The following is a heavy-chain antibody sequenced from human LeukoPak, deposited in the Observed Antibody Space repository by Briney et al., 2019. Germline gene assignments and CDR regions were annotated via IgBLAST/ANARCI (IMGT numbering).Heavy chain of an antibody. J-gene: IGHJ6*03. CDR2: INPSGGST. CDR1: GYTFTSYY. D-gene: IGHD2-2*02. V-gene: IGHV1-46*01. Sequence: ASVKASCKASGYTFTSYYMHWVRQAPGEGLEWMGIINPSGGSTTYAQKFQGRVTMTRDMSTSTVYMDLSSLRSEDTAVYYCARVAAEVVGLPGAIGFGWLRRDYYYMDDWGKGTTVTVSS. CDR3: ARVAAEVVGLPGAIGFGWLRRDYYYMDD.